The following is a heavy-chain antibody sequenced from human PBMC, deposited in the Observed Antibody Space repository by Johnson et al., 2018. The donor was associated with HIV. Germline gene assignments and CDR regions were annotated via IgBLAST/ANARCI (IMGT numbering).Heavy chain of an antibody. Sequence: EVQLVESGGGVVRPGGSLRLSCAASGFTFDDYGMSWVRQAPGKGLEWVSGINWNGGSTYYADSVEGRFTISRDNSKNTVYLQMNSLRVEDTAVYYCARDRGLDAFDIWGQGTMVTVSS. CDR3: ARDRGLDAFDI. CDR2: INWNGGST. D-gene: IGHD3-10*01. J-gene: IGHJ3*02. V-gene: IGHV3-20*04. CDR1: GFTFDDYG.